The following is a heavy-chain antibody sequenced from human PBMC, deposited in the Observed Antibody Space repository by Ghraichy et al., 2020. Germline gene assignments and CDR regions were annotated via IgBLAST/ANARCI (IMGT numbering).Heavy chain of an antibody. D-gene: IGHD2-15*01. J-gene: IGHJ6*02. Sequence: GESLNISCAASGFTFSSYSMNWVRQAPGKGLEWVSSISSSSSYIYYADSVKGRFTISRDNAKNLLYLQMNSLRAEDTAVYYCARVREYCSGGSCHGMDVWGQGTTVTVSS. V-gene: IGHV3-21*01. CDR3: ARVREYCSGGSCHGMDV. CDR1: GFTFSSYS. CDR2: ISSSSSYI.